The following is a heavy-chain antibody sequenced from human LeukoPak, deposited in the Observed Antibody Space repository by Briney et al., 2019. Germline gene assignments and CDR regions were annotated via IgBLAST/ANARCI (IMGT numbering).Heavy chain of an antibody. CDR2: NYYSGIT. D-gene: IGHD6-6*01. CDR3: ARDRGYSSSKQLDY. V-gene: IGHV4-30-4*07. J-gene: IGHJ4*02. CDR1: GGSISSGGYF. Sequence: PSETLSLTCAVSGGSISSGGYFWRSIRQPPGKGRECIGYNYYSGITNYIPALKSRLTITLDKTNNQFSMKLSSVTAADTAVYFCARDRGYSSSKQLDYWGQETLVTVSS.